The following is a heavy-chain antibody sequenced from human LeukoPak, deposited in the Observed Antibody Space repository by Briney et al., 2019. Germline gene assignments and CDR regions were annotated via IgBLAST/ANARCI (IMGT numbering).Heavy chain of an antibody. CDR3: AREVAIIRGIRNHFDY. CDR2: TYYRSQWYN. Sequence: SQTLSLTCAVSGDSVSSNSAVWNWIRQSPSRGLEWLGRTYYRSQWYNDYAVSVKSRITINPDTSKNQFSLQLNSVTLDDTAVYYSAREVAIIRGIRNHFDYWGQGTLVTASS. D-gene: IGHD3-10*01. V-gene: IGHV6-1*01. CDR1: GDSVSSNSAV. J-gene: IGHJ4*02.